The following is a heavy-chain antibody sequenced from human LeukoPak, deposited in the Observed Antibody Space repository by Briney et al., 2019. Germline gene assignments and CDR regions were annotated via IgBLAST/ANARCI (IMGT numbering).Heavy chain of an antibody. J-gene: IGHJ3*02. CDR3: TRKGRGLDAVDI. D-gene: IGHD2-15*01. V-gene: IGHV3-30*02. CDR2: IRYDGINK. Sequence: GGSLRLSCAASGFSLSTYGMHWVRQAPGKGLEGVTFIRYDGINKYYADSVKGRFTISRDNAKTSLYLQMHSSRAEDMAVYSCTRKGRGLDAVDIWGQGTMVTVSS. CDR1: GFSLSTYG.